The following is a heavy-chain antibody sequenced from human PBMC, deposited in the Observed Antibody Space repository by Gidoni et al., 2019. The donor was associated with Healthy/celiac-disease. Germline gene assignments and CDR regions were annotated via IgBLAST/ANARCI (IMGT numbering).Heavy chain of an antibody. J-gene: IGHJ5*02. CDR3: ARVGIVVVPAAISWDNWFDP. CDR2: INTNTGNP. CDR1: GYTFTSYA. Sequence: QVQLVQSGSELKKPGASVKVSCKASGYTFTSYALNWVRQAPGQGLEWMGWINTNTGNPTYAQGFTGRFVFSLDTSVSTAYLQISSLKAEDTAVYYCARVGIVVVPAAISWDNWFDPWGQGTLVTVSS. V-gene: IGHV7-4-1*02. D-gene: IGHD2-2*03.